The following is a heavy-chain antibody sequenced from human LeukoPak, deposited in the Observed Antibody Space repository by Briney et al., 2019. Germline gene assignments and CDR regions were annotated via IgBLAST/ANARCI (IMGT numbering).Heavy chain of an antibody. J-gene: IGHJ4*02. CDR1: GGTVGNDA. D-gene: IGHD6-25*01. Sequence: SVTVSCKASGGTVGNDAISWVRLAPGQGLEWMGGIIPIFATTSYSQKFQGRITITADKSTSTAYMELSSLRSEDTAVYYCARPHSSGYFDYWGQGTLVTVSS. V-gene: IGHV1-69*06. CDR2: IIPIFATT. CDR3: ARPHSSGYFDY.